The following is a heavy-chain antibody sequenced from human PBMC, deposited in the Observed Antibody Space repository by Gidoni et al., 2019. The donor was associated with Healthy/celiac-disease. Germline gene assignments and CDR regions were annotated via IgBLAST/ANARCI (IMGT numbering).Heavy chain of an antibody. D-gene: IGHD4-17*01. Sequence: EVQLVESGGGLVQPGRSLRLSCAASGFTFDDYAMHWVRQAPGKGLEGVSGISWNSGSIGYADYVKGRFTISRDNAKNSMYLQMNSLRAEDTALYYCAKDMGNTVSRHLFDYWGQGTLVTVSS. J-gene: IGHJ4*02. CDR1: GFTFDDYA. V-gene: IGHV3-9*01. CDR2: ISWNSGSI. CDR3: AKDMGNTVSRHLFDY.